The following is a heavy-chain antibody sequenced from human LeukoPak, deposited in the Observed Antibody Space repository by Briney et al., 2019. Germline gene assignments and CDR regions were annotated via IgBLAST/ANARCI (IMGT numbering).Heavy chain of an antibody. Sequence: SETLTLTCTASGVTISAYYWNWIRQPPGKGLEWIGYIYYSGSATYNPSLKSRVTMSVDTAKNQFSLKLRSVTAADTAVYYCARVEFCNSSNCYLRPMDVWGKGTTVTVSS. CDR1: GVTISAYY. CDR2: IYYSGSA. D-gene: IGHD2/OR15-2a*01. V-gene: IGHV4-59*01. J-gene: IGHJ6*03. CDR3: ARVEFCNSSNCYLRPMDV.